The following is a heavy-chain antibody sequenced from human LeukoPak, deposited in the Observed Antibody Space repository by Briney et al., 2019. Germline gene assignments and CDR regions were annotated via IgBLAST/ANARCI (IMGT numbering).Heavy chain of an antibody. D-gene: IGHD2-21*01. CDR1: GGSITSSRYY. CDR3: ARHVSSDLRIVVVTSDWYIDL. V-gene: IGHV4-39*01. Sequence: SETLSLTCSVSGGSITSSRYYWGWIRQSPGGGLEWIGTIYYSGSTYYNPSLRSRVTISADTSKNQFSLNLSPVTAADTAVYYCARHVSSDLRIVVVTSDWYIDLWGRGTLVTVSS. CDR2: IYYSGST. J-gene: IGHJ2*01.